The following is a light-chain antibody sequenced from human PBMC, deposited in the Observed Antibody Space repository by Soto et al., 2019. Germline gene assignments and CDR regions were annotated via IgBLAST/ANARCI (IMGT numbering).Light chain of an antibody. CDR3: QQRSNWR. CDR1: QSINNW. J-gene: IGKJ4*02. Sequence: DVQMTQSPFTLSASVGDRVTISCRASQSINNWLAWYQQKPGKAPKLLIYKASSLENGVPSRFSGSGSGTEFTLTISSLEPEDFAVYYCQQRSNWRFGGGTKVEIK. V-gene: IGKV1-5*03. CDR2: KAS.